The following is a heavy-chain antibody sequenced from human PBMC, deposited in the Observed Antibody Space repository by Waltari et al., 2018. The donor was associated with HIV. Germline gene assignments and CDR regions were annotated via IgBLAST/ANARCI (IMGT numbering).Heavy chain of an antibody. D-gene: IGHD6-13*01. CDR2: IWYDGSNK. Sequence: QVQLVESGGGVVQPGRSLRLSCAASGFTFSSYGMHWVRQAPGKGLEWVAVIWYDGSNKYYADSVKGRFTISRDNSKNTLYLQMNSLRAEDTAVYYCAREDSSWVAFDIWGQGTMVTVSS. V-gene: IGHV3-33*01. CDR1: GFTFSSYG. J-gene: IGHJ3*02. CDR3: AREDSSWVAFDI.